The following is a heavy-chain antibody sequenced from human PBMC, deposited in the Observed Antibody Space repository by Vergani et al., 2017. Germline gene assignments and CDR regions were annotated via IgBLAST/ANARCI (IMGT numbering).Heavy chain of an antibody. CDR1: GVSFTSYH. CDR2: IDHTGRP. CDR3: ARVNTETNGHLYYYYYMDV. D-gene: IGHD4-11*01. V-gene: IGHV4-34*01. J-gene: IGHJ6*03. Sequence: QVQLQQWGGGLLKPSETLSLTCVVNGVSFTSYHWTWIRQSPGGGLEWVGDIDHTGRPDYNPSIKSRLTMSVDKSRNQFSLTLNSVTATDTAIYFCARVNTETNGHLYYYYYMDVWGQGTAVTVS.